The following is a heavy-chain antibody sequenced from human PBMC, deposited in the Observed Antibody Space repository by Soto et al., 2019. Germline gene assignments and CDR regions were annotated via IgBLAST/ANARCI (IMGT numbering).Heavy chain of an antibody. D-gene: IGHD3-9*01. CDR3: ARAPLHYDFLTGENCFAP. Sequence: ASVKVSCKASGYTFTSYDINWVRQATGQGLEWMGWMNPNSGNTGYAQKFQGRVTMTRNTSISTAYMELSSLRSEDTAVYYCARAPLHYDFLTGENCFAPWGREPLVTVSS. CDR1: GYTFTSYD. CDR2: MNPNSGNT. V-gene: IGHV1-8*01. J-gene: IGHJ5*02.